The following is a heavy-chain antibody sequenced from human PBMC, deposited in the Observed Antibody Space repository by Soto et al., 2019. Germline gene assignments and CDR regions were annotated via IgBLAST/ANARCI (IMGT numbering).Heavy chain of an antibody. CDR1: GFTVSSNY. CDR2: IYSDGTT. V-gene: IGHV3-53*02. J-gene: IGHJ6*02. CDR3: ARDNYDNGNNKYGMDV. D-gene: IGHD3-16*01. Sequence: EVQLVETGGDLIQPGGSLRLSCAASGFTVSSNYMSWVRQAPGKGLEWVSVIYSDGTTYYVDSVKGRFTISRDTSKNTLYLQMNSLRAEDTAVYYCARDNYDNGNNKYGMDVWGQGTTVTVSS.